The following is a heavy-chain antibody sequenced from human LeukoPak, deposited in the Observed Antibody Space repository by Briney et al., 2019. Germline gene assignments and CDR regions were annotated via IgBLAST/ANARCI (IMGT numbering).Heavy chain of an antibody. Sequence: NPSETLSLTCTVSGCSISSYYWSWIRQPPGKGLEWIGYIYYSGSTNYNPSLKSRVTISVDTSKNQFSLKLSSVTAADTAVYYCARQISGDYYYDSSGYPMPVYYFAYWGQGTLVTVSS. CDR3: ARQISGDYYYDSSGYPMPVYYFAY. D-gene: IGHD3-22*01. J-gene: IGHJ4*02. V-gene: IGHV4-59*08. CDR2: IYYSGST. CDR1: GCSISSYY.